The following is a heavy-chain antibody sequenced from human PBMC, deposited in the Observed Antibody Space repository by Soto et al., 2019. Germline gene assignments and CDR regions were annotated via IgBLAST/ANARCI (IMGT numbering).Heavy chain of an antibody. CDR3: ARRISGGQNYYYYGMDV. D-gene: IGHD2-15*01. J-gene: IGHJ6*02. Sequence: NPSETLSLTCTVSGGSISSGGYYWSWIRQHPGKGLEWIGYIYYSGSTYYNPSLKSRVTISVDTSKNQFSLKLSSVTAADTAVYYCARRISGGQNYYYYGMDVWGQGTTVTVSS. CDR2: IYYSGST. CDR1: GGSISSGGYY. V-gene: IGHV4-31*03.